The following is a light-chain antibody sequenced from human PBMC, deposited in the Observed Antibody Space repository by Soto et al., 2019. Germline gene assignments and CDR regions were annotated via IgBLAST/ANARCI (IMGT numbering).Light chain of an antibody. Sequence: QSALTQPASVSGSPGQSITISCTGTSSDVGSYNLVSWYQQHPGKAPKLMIYEVSKRPSGVSNRFSGPKSGNTASLTISGLQAEDEADYYCCSYAGSSTFVYFFGTGTKAPS. V-gene: IGLV2-23*02. CDR3: CSYAGSSTFVYF. CDR2: EVS. CDR1: SSDVGSYNL. J-gene: IGLJ1*01.